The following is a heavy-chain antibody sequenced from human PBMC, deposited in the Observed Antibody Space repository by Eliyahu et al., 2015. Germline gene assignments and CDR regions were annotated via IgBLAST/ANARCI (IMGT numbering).Heavy chain of an antibody. D-gene: IGHD3-16*01. CDR3: ARDQNIMDHEFGMDV. CDR1: GFTFSTYA. CDR2: ISYDGSNK. Sequence: QVRLVESGGGVVQPGRXLXLXCXASGFTFSTYAFHWVRQAPGKGLEWVALISYDGSNKQYADSLKGRITISRDDSKNTLYVQMNSLRAEDTAVYYCARDQNIMDHEFGMDVWGQGTTVTVSS. J-gene: IGHJ6*02. V-gene: IGHV3-30*16.